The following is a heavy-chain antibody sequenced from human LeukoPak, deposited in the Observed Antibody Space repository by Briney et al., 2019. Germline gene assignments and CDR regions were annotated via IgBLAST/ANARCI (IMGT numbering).Heavy chain of an antibody. Sequence: GESLKISCKGSGYSSTSYWIGWVRQMPGKGLEWMGIIYPGDSDTRYSPSFQGQVTISADKSISTAYLQWSSLKASDTAMYYCARSRITMIVVHDAFDIWGQGTMVTVSS. CDR2: IYPGDSDT. V-gene: IGHV5-51*01. D-gene: IGHD3-22*01. CDR1: GYSSTSYW. CDR3: ARSRITMIVVHDAFDI. J-gene: IGHJ3*02.